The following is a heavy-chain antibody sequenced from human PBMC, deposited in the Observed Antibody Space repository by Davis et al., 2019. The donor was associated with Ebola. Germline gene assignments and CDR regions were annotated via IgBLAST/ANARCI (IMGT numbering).Heavy chain of an antibody. D-gene: IGHD5-24*01. V-gene: IGHV3-48*03. Sequence: GGSLRLSCAASGFTFSSYEMNWVRQAPGKGLEWVSYISSSGSTIYYADSVKGRFTISRDNSKNTLYLQMGSLRAEDMAVYYCAREGRDGYNSTRDYYYYYGMDVWGQGTTVTVSS. CDR1: GFTFSSYE. CDR2: ISSSGSTI. J-gene: IGHJ6*02. CDR3: AREGRDGYNSTRDYYYYYGMDV.